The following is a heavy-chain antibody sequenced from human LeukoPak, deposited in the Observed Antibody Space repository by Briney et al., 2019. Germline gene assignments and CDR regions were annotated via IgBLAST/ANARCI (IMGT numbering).Heavy chain of an antibody. CDR3: ASSVDMYYYDSSGFPLDY. Sequence: GGSLRLSCAASGFTFSSYAMSWVRQAPGKGLEWVSVIYSGGSTYYADSVKGRFTISRDNSKNTLYLQMNSLRAEDTAVYYCASSVDMYYYDSSGFPLDYWGQGTLVTVSS. V-gene: IGHV3-53*01. D-gene: IGHD3-22*01. J-gene: IGHJ4*02. CDR2: IYSGGST. CDR1: GFTFSSYA.